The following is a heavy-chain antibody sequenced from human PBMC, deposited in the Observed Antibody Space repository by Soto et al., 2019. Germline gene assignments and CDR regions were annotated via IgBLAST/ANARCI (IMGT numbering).Heavy chain of an antibody. CDR1: GFTFSSYA. Sequence: PGGSLRLSCAASGFTFSSYAMSWVRQAQGKGLEWVSAISGSGGSTYYADSVKGRFTISRDNSKNTLYLQMNSLRAEDTAVYYCAKATRPSASYYMDVWGKGTTVTVSS. CDR2: ISGSGGST. CDR3: AKATRPSASYYMDV. J-gene: IGHJ6*03. V-gene: IGHV3-23*01. D-gene: IGHD6-13*01.